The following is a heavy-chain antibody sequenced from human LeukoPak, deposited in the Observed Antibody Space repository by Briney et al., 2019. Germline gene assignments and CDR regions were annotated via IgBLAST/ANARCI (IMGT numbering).Heavy chain of an antibody. V-gene: IGHV4-59*08. D-gene: IGHD2-15*01. J-gene: IGHJ4*02. Sequence: SETLSLTCTVSGGSISSYYWSWIRQPPGKGLEWIGYIYYSGSTNYNPSLKSRVTISVDTSKHQFSLKLSSVTAADTAVYYCARVRYCSGGDCSSPTFFDYWGQGTLVTVSS. CDR1: GGSISSYY. CDR2: IYYSGST. CDR3: ARVRYCSGGDCSSPTFFDY.